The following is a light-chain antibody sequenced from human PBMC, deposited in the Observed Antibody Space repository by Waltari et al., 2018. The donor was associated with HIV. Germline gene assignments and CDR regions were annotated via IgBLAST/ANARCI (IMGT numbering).Light chain of an antibody. CDR2: EVS. V-gene: IGLV2-23*02. Sequence: QSALTQSASVSGSPGQSITISCTGTSSDVGRYNLVSWYQQHPGKDPRLMIYEVSNRPSGFSHRFSRSKSGNTASLTISGLQAEDEADYYCCSYAGSSTWVFGGGTKLTVL. CDR3: CSYAGSSTWV. J-gene: IGLJ3*02. CDR1: SSDVGRYNL.